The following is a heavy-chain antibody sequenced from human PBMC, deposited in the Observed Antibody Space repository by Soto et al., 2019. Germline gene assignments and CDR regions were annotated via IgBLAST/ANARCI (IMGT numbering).Heavy chain of an antibody. CDR1: GDSVSSNTAS. Sequence: SQTLSLTCAISGDSVSSNTASWNWVRQFPSRGLEWLGRTYSRSKWYNDYAVSVKSRIIINPDTSKNQFSLQLNSVTPEDTAVYYCAKGDNLGPKTGYAFDPWGQGILVTVSS. V-gene: IGHV6-1*01. CDR3: AKGDNLGPKTGYAFDP. D-gene: IGHD5-12*01. CDR2: TYSRSKWYN. J-gene: IGHJ5*02.